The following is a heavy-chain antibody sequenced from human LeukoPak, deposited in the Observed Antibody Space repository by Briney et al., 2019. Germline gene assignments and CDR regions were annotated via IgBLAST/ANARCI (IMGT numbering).Heavy chain of an antibody. Sequence: SETLSLTCAVYGVSISSGNWWTWVRQPPGKGLEWIGETHRSGDTKYNPSLNGRVTISMDNSKNQLSLNLISVTAADTAMYYCATRDQSRTFLVPLDSWGQGTLVTVSS. V-gene: IGHV4/OR15-8*02. D-gene: IGHD3-3*02. CDR3: ATRDQSRTFLVPLDS. CDR1: GVSISSGNW. CDR2: THRSGDT. J-gene: IGHJ4*02.